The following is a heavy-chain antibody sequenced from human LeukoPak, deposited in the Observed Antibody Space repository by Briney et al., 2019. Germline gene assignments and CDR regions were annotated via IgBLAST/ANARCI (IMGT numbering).Heavy chain of an antibody. V-gene: IGHV3-66*01. CDR1: GFTFSDYY. CDR3: TRDQNFYGSGRGFDP. D-gene: IGHD3-10*01. Sequence: GGSLRLSCAASGFTFSDYYMTWIRQAPGKGLEWVSVISNAGSTYYSDSVKGRFSISRDNAKNSLYLQMNSLRAEDTAIYYCTRDQNFYGSGRGFDPWGQGTLVTVSS. CDR2: ISNAGST. J-gene: IGHJ5*02.